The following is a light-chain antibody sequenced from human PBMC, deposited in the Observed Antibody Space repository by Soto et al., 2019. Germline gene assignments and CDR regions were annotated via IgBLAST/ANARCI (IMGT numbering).Light chain of an antibody. J-gene: IGLJ2*01. CDR2: RNN. V-gene: IGLV1-47*01. CDR3: AAWDDSLSGPV. CDR1: NSNIGSNS. Sequence: QSVLTQPPSASGTPGQRVTISCSGSNSNIGSNSVYWYHQLPGTAPKLLIYRNNQRPSGFPDRFSGSKSGTSASLAISGLRSEDEADYYCAAWDDSLSGPVFGGGTKLTVL.